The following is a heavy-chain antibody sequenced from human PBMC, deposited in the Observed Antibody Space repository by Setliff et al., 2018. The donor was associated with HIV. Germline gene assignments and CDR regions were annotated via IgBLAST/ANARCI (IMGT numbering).Heavy chain of an antibody. D-gene: IGHD5-12*01. V-gene: IGHV1-69*10. CDR1: GGTFSSYA. CDR3: ARDTSRYSGYDYPPNYYYYGMDV. Sequence: SLKVSCKASGGTFSSYAISWVRQAPGQGLEWMGGIIPILGIANYAQKFQGRVTITADKSTSTAYMELSSLRSEDTAVYYCARDTSRYSGYDYPPNYYYYGMDVWG. J-gene: IGHJ6*01. CDR2: IIPILGIA.